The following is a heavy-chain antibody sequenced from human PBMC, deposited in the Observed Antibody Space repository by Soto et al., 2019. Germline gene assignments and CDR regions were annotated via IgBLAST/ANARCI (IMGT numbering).Heavy chain of an antibody. V-gene: IGHV4-39*01. J-gene: IGHJ5*02. D-gene: IGHD3-9*01. CDR2: IYYSGST. Sequence: SETLSLTCTVSGGSISSSSYYWGWIRQPPGRGLEWIGSIYYSGSTYYNPSLKSRVTISVDTSKNQFSLKLSSVTAADTAVYYCARLLSDILTNWFDPWGQGTLVTVSS. CDR3: ARLLSDILTNWFDP. CDR1: GGSISSSSYY.